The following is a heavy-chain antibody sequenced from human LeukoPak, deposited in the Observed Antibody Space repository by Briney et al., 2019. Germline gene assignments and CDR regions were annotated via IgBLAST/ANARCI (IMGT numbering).Heavy chain of an antibody. Sequence: GGSLRLSCAASGFTFSTYSMNWVRQAPGKGLEWVSSISSTSTYIYYADSVKGRFTISRDNAKNSLYLQMNSLRAEYTAVYYCAYSRSAFDIWGQGTMVTVSS. CDR1: GFTFSTYS. J-gene: IGHJ3*02. CDR3: AYSRSAFDI. D-gene: IGHD2-15*01. V-gene: IGHV3-21*01. CDR2: ISSTSTYI.